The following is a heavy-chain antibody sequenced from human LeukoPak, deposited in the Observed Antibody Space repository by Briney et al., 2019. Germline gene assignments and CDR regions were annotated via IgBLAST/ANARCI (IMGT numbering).Heavy chain of an antibody. D-gene: IGHD3-3*01. Sequence: SQTLSLTCTVSGGSISSGGYYWSWIRQHPGKGLEWIGYIYYSGSTYYNPSLKSRVTISVDTSKNQFSLKLSSVTAADTAVYYCARSIFGVATDDAFDIWGQGTMVTVSS. V-gene: IGHV4-31*03. CDR3: ARSIFGVATDDAFDI. CDR2: IYYSGST. J-gene: IGHJ3*02. CDR1: GGSISSGGYY.